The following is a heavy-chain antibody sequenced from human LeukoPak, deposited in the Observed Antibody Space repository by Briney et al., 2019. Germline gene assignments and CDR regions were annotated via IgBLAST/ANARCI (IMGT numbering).Heavy chain of an antibody. J-gene: IGHJ6*04. D-gene: IGHD2-15*01. Sequence: GGSLRLSCAASGFTFSSYGMHWVRQAPGKGLEWVAFIWYDGSNKYYADSVKGRFTISRDNSKNTLYLQMNSLRAEDTAVYYCVRDLGYCSGGSCYSRYYYGMDVWGKGTTVTVSS. CDR1: GFTFSSYG. CDR2: IWYDGSNK. CDR3: VRDLGYCSGGSCYSRYYYGMDV. V-gene: IGHV3-33*01.